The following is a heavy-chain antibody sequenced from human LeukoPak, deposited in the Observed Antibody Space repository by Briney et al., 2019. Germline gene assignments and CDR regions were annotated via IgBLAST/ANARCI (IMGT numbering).Heavy chain of an antibody. Sequence: SETLSLTCAVYGGSFSGFYWRWIRQPPGKGLEWIGDINDSGNSKYNPSLESRVSISVDPSKNQFSLKVISVTAADTAVYYCARDNSHYYGSGSSNWFDPWGQGTLVTVSS. CDR3: ARDNSHYYGSGSSNWFDP. CDR2: INDSGNS. J-gene: IGHJ5*02. D-gene: IGHD3-10*01. V-gene: IGHV4-34*01. CDR1: GGSFSGFY.